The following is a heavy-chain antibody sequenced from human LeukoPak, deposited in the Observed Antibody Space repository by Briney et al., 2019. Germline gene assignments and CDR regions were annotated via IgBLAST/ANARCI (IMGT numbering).Heavy chain of an antibody. J-gene: IGHJ4*02. V-gene: IGHV3-21*01. CDR2: ITSSSSYI. CDR3: ARHVVAVGFDY. Sequence: GGSLRLSCAASGFTFSSYSMNWVRQAPGKGLQWVSSITSSSSYIYYADSVKGRFTISRDNAKNSLYLQMNSLRAEDTAVYYCARHVVAVGFDYWGQGTLVAVSS. D-gene: IGHD3-22*01. CDR1: GFTFSSYS.